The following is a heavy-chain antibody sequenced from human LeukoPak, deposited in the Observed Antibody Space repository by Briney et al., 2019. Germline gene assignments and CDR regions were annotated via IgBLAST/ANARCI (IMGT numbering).Heavy chain of an antibody. CDR3: ASSGWYIHYYYGMDV. J-gene: IGHJ6*02. Sequence: SETLSLTCTVSGYSISSGYYWGWIRQPPGKGLEWIGSIYHSGSTYYNPSLKSRVTISVDTSKNQFSLKLSSVTAADTAVYYCASSGWYIHYYYGMDVWGQGTTVTVSS. V-gene: IGHV4-38-2*02. CDR1: GYSISSGYY. CDR2: IYHSGST. D-gene: IGHD6-19*01.